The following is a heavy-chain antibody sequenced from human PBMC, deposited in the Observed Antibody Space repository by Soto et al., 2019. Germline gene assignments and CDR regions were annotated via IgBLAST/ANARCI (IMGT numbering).Heavy chain of an antibody. J-gene: IGHJ6*02. V-gene: IGHV1-69*08. Sequence: QVQLVQSGAEVKKPGSSVKVSCKASGGNFRSQSISISWVRQAPGQGLEWMGRIIPVLGVANYAQKFQGRVSITADKSTSTAYMEISSLRSEDTAVYYCARDRDVAAPVYVETNYYYGMDVWGQGTTVTVSS. D-gene: IGHD6-13*01. CDR3: ARDRDVAAPVYVETNYYYGMDV. CDR1: GGNFRSQS. CDR2: IIPVLGVA.